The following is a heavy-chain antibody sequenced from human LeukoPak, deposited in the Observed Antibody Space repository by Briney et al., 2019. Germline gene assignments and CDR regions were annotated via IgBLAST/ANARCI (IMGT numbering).Heavy chain of an antibody. Sequence: GGTLRLSCAASGFTFSNSGMNWVRQAPGKGLEWVSTISGSGDSTYYADSVKGRFTISRDNAKNSLYLQMNSLRAEDTAVYYCARDANYYGSGSYYHQFDYWGQGTLVTVSS. V-gene: IGHV3-23*01. CDR3: ARDANYYGSGSYYHQFDY. J-gene: IGHJ4*02. D-gene: IGHD3-10*01. CDR1: GFTFSNSG. CDR2: ISGSGDST.